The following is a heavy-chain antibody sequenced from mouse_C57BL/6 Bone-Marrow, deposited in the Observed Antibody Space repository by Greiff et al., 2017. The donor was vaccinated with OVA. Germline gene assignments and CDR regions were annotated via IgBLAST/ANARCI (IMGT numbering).Heavy chain of an antibody. CDR2: INPNYGTT. Sequence: VQLQQSGPELVKPGASVKISCKASGYSFTDYNMNWVKQSNGKSLEWIGVINPNYGTTSYNQKFKGKATLTVDQSSSTAYMQLNRLTSEDSAVYYCAFYYGSSYRYFDVWGTGTTVTVSS. CDR3: AFYYGSSYRYFDV. D-gene: IGHD1-1*01. J-gene: IGHJ1*03. V-gene: IGHV1-39*01. CDR1: GYSFTDYN.